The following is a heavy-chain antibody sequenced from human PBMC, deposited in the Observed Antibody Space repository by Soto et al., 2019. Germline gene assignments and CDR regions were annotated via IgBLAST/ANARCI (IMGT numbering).Heavy chain of an antibody. V-gene: IGHV4-38-2*01. J-gene: IGHJ4*01. Sequence: PSETLALTSGVSGYSISSGYYWGWIRQPPGKGLEWIASIFHSGSTYYNPSLKSRVTISVDTSKNQFSLKLSSVTAADTAVYYCARGLQYGGNSAYWGHGTLVPVS. CDR1: GYSISSGYY. D-gene: IGHD2-21*02. CDR3: ARGLQYGGNSAY. CDR2: IFHSGST.